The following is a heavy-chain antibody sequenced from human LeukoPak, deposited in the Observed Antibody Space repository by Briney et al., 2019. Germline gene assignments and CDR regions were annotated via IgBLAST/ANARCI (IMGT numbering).Heavy chain of an antibody. CDR3: ARTDSGSYYNDAFDI. D-gene: IGHD3-10*01. J-gene: IGHJ3*02. Sequence: GGSLRLSCAASGFTFSDYYMSWIRQAPGKGLEWVSYISSSGSTIYYAASVKGRFTISRDNAKNSLYLQMNSLRAEDTAVYYCARTDSGSYYNDAFDIWGQGTMVTVSS. V-gene: IGHV3-11*01. CDR2: ISSSGSTI. CDR1: GFTFSDYY.